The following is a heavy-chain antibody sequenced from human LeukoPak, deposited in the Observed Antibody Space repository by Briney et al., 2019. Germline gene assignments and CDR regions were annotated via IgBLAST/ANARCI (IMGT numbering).Heavy chain of an antibody. V-gene: IGHV3-21*01. CDR2: ISSSSSYI. D-gene: IGHD3-22*01. CDR1: GFTFSSYS. CDR3: ARMEDSSGHPDAFDIWGQDI. Sequence: GGSLRLSCAASGFTFSSYSMNWVRQAPGKGLELVSSISSSSSYIYYADSVKGRFTISRDNAKNSLYLQMNSLRAEDTAVYYCARMEDSSGHPDAFDIWGQDIWGQGTMVTVSS. J-gene: IGHJ3*02.